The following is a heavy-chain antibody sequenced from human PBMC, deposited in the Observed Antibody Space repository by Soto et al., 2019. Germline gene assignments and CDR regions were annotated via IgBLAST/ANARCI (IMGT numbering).Heavy chain of an antibody. D-gene: IGHD3-3*01. J-gene: IGHJ4*02. CDR1: GFTFSSYA. Sequence: PGGSLRLSCAASGFTFSSYAMHWVRQAPGKGLEWVAVISYDGSNKYYADSVKGRFTISRDNSKNTLYLQMNSLRAEDTAVYYCARDLCGFWSGYYSPQAYWGQGTLVTVSS. CDR3: ARDLCGFWSGYYSPQAY. CDR2: ISYDGSNK. V-gene: IGHV3-30-3*01.